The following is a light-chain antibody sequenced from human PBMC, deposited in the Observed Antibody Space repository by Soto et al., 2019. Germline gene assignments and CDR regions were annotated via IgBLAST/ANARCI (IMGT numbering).Light chain of an antibody. CDR3: MQGTHWPLT. V-gene: IGKV2-30*02. CDR2: KVS. Sequence: DVVLTQSPLSLPVTLGQPASISCRSSQRLVHGGGNTYLNWFQQRPGQSPRRLIYKVSNRDSGVPDRFSGSGSGTDFTLKISRVEAEDVGVYYCMQGTHWPLTFGGGTKVEIK. CDR1: QRLVHGGGNTY. J-gene: IGKJ4*01.